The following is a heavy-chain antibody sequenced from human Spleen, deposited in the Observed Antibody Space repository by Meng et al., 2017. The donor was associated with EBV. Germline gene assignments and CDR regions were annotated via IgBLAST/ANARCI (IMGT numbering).Heavy chain of an antibody. CDR3: SSLSDSGFY. D-gene: IGHD2-15*01. CDR1: GGSFGDSY. J-gene: IGHJ4*02. V-gene: IGHV4-34*02. Sequence: QVQLQQWGAELLKPSETLSLTCAVYGGSFGDSYWTWIRQPPGKGLEWIGEIDHSGSTNHSPSLKSRVTISVDSSKTQFSLKLTYVTAADTAVYYCSSLSDSGFYWGQGTLVTVSS. CDR2: IDHSGST.